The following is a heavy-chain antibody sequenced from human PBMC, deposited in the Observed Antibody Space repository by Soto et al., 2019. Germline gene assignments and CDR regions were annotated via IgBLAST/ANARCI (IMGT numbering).Heavy chain of an antibody. CDR1: GVSVNSGDYY. Sequence: QVQLQESGPGLVKPSQTLSLTCAVSGVSVNSGDYYWSWIRQPPGKGLEWIGDIFYRGSTKYSASLKSRLTISLDTSKNQFSLTLTSVTAADTAVYYCARDTEPSSGGIDFWGQGTLVTVSS. D-gene: IGHD3-16*01. V-gene: IGHV4-31*11. CDR2: IFYRGST. CDR3: ARDTEPSSGGIDF. J-gene: IGHJ4*02.